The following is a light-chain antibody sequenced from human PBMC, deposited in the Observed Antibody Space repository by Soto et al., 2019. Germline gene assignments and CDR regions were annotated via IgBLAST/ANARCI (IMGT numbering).Light chain of an antibody. CDR3: MQSTQLPLT. V-gene: IGKV2D-29*02. J-gene: IGKJ5*01. Sequence: IVMSQTPLSLSVAPFQPASISFRSSHILLSSGVETYLFWYLQRPGQSPQLLIYEVSNRISAVPDRFSGSGSGTDFTLKISRVEAEDAGVYYCMQSTQLPLTFGQGTRLEIK. CDR2: EVS. CDR1: HILLSSGVETY.